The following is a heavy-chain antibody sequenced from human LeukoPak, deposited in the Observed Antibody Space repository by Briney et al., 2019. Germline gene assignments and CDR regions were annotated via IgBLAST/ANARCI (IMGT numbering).Heavy chain of an antibody. Sequence: PSETLSLTCVVSGVSLNTCCYYWPWLRQPPGRGLEGLGYKYYSGSTRYNSSLRSRLTISLDSSKNQFSLRLTSVTAADTAVYYCARGRSYGFDFDSWGPGTLVIVSS. J-gene: IGHJ4*02. CDR2: KYYSGST. CDR1: GVSLNTCCYY. D-gene: IGHD5-18*01. CDR3: ARGRSYGFDFDS. V-gene: IGHV4-61*01.